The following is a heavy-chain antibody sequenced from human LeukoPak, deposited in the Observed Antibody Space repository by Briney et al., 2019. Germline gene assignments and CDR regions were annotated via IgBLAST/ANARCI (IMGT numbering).Heavy chain of an antibody. D-gene: IGHD3-3*01. CDR1: GFSFSDSC. CDR2: IKRNGDDK. V-gene: IGHV3-7*01. CDR3: AKSYRVGVEPLFDY. J-gene: IGHJ4*02. Sequence: QTGGSLRLSCAASGFSFSDSCMTWVRQAPGKGLQWVANIKRNGDDKYYTDSVKGRFTISRDNAKNSLYLQMDSLRVEDTATYYCAKSYRVGVEPLFDYWGQGTLVTVSS.